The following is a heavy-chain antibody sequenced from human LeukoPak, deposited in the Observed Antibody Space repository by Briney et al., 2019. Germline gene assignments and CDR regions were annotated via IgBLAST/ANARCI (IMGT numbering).Heavy chain of an antibody. CDR1: GFTFSSYS. J-gene: IGHJ4*02. V-gene: IGHV3-48*01. D-gene: IGHD3-3*01. Sequence: GGSLRLSCAASGFTFSSYSMNWVRQAPGKGLEWFSYISSSSSTIYYADSVKGRFTISRDNAKNSLYLQMNSLRAEDTAVYYCARSGFWSGYHYFDYWGQGTLVTVSS. CDR2: ISSSSSTI. CDR3: ARSGFWSGYHYFDY.